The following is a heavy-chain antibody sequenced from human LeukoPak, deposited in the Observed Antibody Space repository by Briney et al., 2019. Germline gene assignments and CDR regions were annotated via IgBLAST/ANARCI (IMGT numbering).Heavy chain of an antibody. D-gene: IGHD3-10*01. Sequence: SETLSLTCTVSGASINSYYWSWIRLPPGKGLEWIGYIYYGGRTNYNPSLKSRITMSLDTSKNHLSLKVNSVTAADTAVYYCATIGDFDYWGQGTLVTVSP. CDR3: ATIGDFDY. J-gene: IGHJ4*02. CDR2: IYYGGRT. V-gene: IGHV4-59*01. CDR1: GASINSYY.